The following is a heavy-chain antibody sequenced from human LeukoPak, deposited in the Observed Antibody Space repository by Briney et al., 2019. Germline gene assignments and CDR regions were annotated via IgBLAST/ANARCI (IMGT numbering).Heavy chain of an antibody. J-gene: IGHJ5*02. D-gene: IGHD3-3*01. CDR3: ARVATTYYDFWSGYPGNWFDP. CDR2: IIPIFGTA. V-gene: IGHV1-69*05. Sequence: ASVKVSCKASGGTFSSYAISWVRQAPGQGLEWMGGIIPIFGTANYAQKFQGRVTMTRDTSTSTVYMELSSLRSEDTAVYYCARVATTYYDFWSGYPGNWFDPWGQGTLVTVSS. CDR1: GGTFSSYA.